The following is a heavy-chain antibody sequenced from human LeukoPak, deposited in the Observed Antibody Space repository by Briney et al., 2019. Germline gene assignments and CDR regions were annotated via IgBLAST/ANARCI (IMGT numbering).Heavy chain of an antibody. CDR1: GGSISSDDYY. Sequence: SETLSLTCTVSGGSISSDDYYWSWIRQPPGKGLEWIGYIYYSGSTNYNPSLKSRVTISVDTSKNQFSLKLSSVTAADTAVYYCARHRYYYDSSGSDAFDIWGQGTMVTVSS. D-gene: IGHD3-22*01. V-gene: IGHV4-61*08. CDR2: IYYSGST. CDR3: ARHRYYYDSSGSDAFDI. J-gene: IGHJ3*02.